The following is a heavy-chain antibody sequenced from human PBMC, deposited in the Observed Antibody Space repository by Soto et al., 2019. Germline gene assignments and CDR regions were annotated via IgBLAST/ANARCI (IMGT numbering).Heavy chain of an antibody. CDR3: AKDLGRDGYNYGDWYYYGMDV. Sequence: GGSLRLSCAASGFTFSSYGMHWVRQAPGKGLEWVAVISYDGSNKYYADSVKGRFTISRDNSKNTLYLQMNSLRAEDTAVYYCAKDLGRDGYNYGDWYYYGMDVWGQGTTVTVSS. CDR1: GFTFSSYG. D-gene: IGHD5-12*01. J-gene: IGHJ6*02. V-gene: IGHV3-30*18. CDR2: ISYDGSNK.